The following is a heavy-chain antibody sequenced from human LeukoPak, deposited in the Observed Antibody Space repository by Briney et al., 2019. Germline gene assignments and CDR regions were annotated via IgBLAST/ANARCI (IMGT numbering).Heavy chain of an antibody. V-gene: IGHV3-64*01. CDR2: ISSNGGST. CDR1: GFTFSSYA. CDR3: ARFGLRDREYSYYDFWSGRVDYGMDV. D-gene: IGHD3-3*01. Sequence: GGSLRLSCAASGFTFSSYAMHWVRQAPGKGLEYVSAISSNGGSTYYANSVKGRFTISRDNSKNTLYLQMGSLRAEDMAVYYCARFGLRDREYSYYDFWSGRVDYGMDVWGQGTTVTVSS. J-gene: IGHJ6*02.